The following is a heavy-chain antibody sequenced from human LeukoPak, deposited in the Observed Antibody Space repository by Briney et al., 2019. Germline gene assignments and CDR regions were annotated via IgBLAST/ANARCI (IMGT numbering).Heavy chain of an antibody. Sequence: SETLSLTCTVSGGSISSYYWSWIRQPPGKGLEWIGYIFSSGSTNYNPSLKSRVTISVDTSKNQFSLKLSSVIAADTAVYYCARHGYSGYIYYIDVWGKGTTVTVSS. CDR3: ARHGYSGYIYYIDV. CDR2: IFSSGST. D-gene: IGHD5-12*01. V-gene: IGHV4-59*08. J-gene: IGHJ6*03. CDR1: GGSISSYY.